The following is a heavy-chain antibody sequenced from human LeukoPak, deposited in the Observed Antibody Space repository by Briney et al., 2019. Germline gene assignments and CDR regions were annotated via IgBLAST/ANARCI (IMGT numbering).Heavy chain of an antibody. J-gene: IGHJ3*02. V-gene: IGHV1-69*04. CDR3: ARSSSGYFDWTDAFDI. CDR1: GGTFSSHA. CDR2: IIPILGIA. Sequence: ASVKVSRKASGGTFSSHAISWVRQAPGQGLEWMGRIIPILGIANYAQKFQGRVTITADKSTSTAYMELSSLRSEDTAVYYCARSSSGYFDWTDAFDIWGQGTMVTVSS. D-gene: IGHD3-9*01.